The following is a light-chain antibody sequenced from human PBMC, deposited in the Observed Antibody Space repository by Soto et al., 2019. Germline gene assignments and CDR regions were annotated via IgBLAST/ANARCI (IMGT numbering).Light chain of an antibody. J-gene: IGKJ1*01. Sequence: AIQLTQSPSSLSTSVGDRVTITCRASQGIRSALGWYQQKPGKVPKLMIYAASTLQSGVPSRFSGSGFGTDCTLTINSLQPEDVATYYCLLDYAYFWALGQGTKVDIK. CDR1: QGIRSA. CDR2: AAS. CDR3: LLDYAYFWA. V-gene: IGKV1-6*01.